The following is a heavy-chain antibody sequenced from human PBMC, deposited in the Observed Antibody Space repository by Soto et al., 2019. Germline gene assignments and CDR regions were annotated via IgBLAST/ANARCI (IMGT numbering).Heavy chain of an antibody. CDR1: GFTFSSYA. D-gene: IGHD3-16*02. CDR2: ISGSGGST. J-gene: IGHJ4*02. CDR3: AKYDYIWGSYRPHLDY. V-gene: IGHV3-23*01. Sequence: GGSLRLSCAASGFTFSSYAMSWVRQAPGKGLEWVSAISGSGGSTYYADSVKGRFTISRDNSKNTLYLQMNSLRAEDTAVYYCAKYDYIWGSYRPHLDYWGQGTLVTVSS.